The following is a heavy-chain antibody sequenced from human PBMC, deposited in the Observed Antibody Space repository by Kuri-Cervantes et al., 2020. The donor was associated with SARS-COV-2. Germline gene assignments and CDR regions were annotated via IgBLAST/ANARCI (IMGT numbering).Heavy chain of an antibody. J-gene: IGHJ4*02. V-gene: IGHV3-49*04. CDR3: TRHDFWSAYYFDY. CDR2: IRSKAYGETT. CDR1: GFNFGDNA. D-gene: IGHD3-3*01. Sequence: GGSLRLSCSGSGFNFGDNAVSWVRQAPGKGLEWVAFIRSKAYGETTEYAASVEGRFSVLRDDSKGIAYLQMNSLKTEDTAVYYCTRHDFWSAYYFDYWGQGTLVTVSS.